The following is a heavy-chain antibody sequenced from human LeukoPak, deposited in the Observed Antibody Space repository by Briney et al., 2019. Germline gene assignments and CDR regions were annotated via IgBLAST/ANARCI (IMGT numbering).Heavy chain of an antibody. D-gene: IGHD6-19*01. CDR2: IYYSGST. CDR3: ARHILYSSGWTDIDY. J-gene: IGHJ4*02. Sequence: KSSQTLSLTCTVSGGSISSGDYYWSWIRQPPGKGLESIGFIYYSGSTYYNPSLKSRVTISLDTSKNQFSLRLSSVTAADTALYYCARHILYSSGWTDIDYWGQGTLVTVSS. V-gene: IGHV4-30-4*01. CDR1: GGSISSGDYY.